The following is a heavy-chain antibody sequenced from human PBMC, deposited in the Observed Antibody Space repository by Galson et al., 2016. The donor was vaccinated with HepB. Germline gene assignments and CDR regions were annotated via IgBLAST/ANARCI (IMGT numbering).Heavy chain of an antibody. V-gene: IGHV3-53*01. D-gene: IGHD5/OR15-5a*01. CDR3: AKVRQLFYHYYMDV. CDR1: GFTVSSSF. J-gene: IGHJ6*04. Sequence: SLRLSCVASGFTVSSSFLSWVRQAPGKGLEWISVIYRGNITYYADSVKGRFTISRDNSKNTLSLHMNSLRDGDTAVYYCAKVRQLFYHYYMDVWGKGTTVTVSS. CDR2: IYRGNIT.